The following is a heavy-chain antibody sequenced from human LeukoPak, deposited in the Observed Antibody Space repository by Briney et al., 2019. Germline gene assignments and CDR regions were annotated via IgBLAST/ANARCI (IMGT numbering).Heavy chain of an antibody. CDR1: GYTFTSYG. Sequence: ASVKVSCKASGYTFTSYGISWVRQAPGQGLEWMGWISAYNGNTNYAQKLQGRVTMTTDTSTSTAYMEPRSLRSDDTAVYYCARDYPYYGSGSPMDVWGKGTTVTISS. CDR3: ARDYPYYGSGSPMDV. J-gene: IGHJ6*03. CDR2: ISAYNGNT. D-gene: IGHD3-10*01. V-gene: IGHV1-18*01.